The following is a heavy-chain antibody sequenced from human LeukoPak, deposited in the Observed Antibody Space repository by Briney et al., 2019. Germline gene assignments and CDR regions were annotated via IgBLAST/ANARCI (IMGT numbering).Heavy chain of an antibody. CDR3: ARVPPYSGNFAFYEYGLDV. CDR2: KNPNSANT. J-gene: IGHJ6*02. D-gene: IGHD4-23*01. CDR1: GDTFTRYD. V-gene: IGHV1-8*01. Sequence: ASVKVSRRASGDTFTRYDINWVRQAPGQGLEWVGWKNPNSANTGYAQKFQGRVTMTRDTSISTAYMELSSLRSEDTAVYYCARVPPYSGNFAFYEYGLDVWGQGTTVTVSS.